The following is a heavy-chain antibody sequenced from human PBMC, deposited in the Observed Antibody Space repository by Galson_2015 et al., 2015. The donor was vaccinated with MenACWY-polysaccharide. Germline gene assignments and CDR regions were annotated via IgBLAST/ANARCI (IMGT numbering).Heavy chain of an antibody. J-gene: IGHJ3*02. CDR2: IQYDGSNK. CDR1: GSRFSNSG. CDR3: AREGSRIVFHAFDI. D-gene: IGHD2-2*01. Sequence: SLRLSCAASGSRFSNSGMHWVRQAPGKGLEWVAVIQYDGSNKVYADSVKGRFTISRDNSESTVFLEMNTLGVEDTAVYYCAREGSRIVFHAFDIWGQGTMVTVSS. V-gene: IGHV3-33*01.